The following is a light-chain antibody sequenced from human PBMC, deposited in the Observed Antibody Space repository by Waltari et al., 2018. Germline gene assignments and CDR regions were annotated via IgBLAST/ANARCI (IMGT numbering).Light chain of an antibody. Sequence: DSVLTQSQATLSLSPGERATLSCRASQSISNYLAWYQQKPGQAPRLLIYDTSNRATGIPTRFSGSGFGTDFTLTISSLEPEDFAIYYCQQRRNWPLTFGGGTKVEIK. V-gene: IGKV3-11*01. J-gene: IGKJ4*01. CDR1: QSISNY. CDR3: QQRRNWPLT. CDR2: DTS.